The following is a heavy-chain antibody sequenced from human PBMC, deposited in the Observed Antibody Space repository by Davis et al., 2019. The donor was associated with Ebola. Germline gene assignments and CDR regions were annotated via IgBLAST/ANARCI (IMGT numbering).Heavy chain of an antibody. D-gene: IGHD2-2*01. CDR2: IYYNGST. Sequence: PGGSLRLSCTVSGGSISSYYWSWIRQPPGKGLEWIGYIYYNGSTNYNPSLKSRVTISVDTSKNQFSLKLSSVTAADTAVYYCAREVRDCSSTSCRLDFDYWGQGTLVTVSS. V-gene: IGHV4-59*01. J-gene: IGHJ4*02. CDR1: GGSISSYY. CDR3: AREVRDCSSTSCRLDFDY.